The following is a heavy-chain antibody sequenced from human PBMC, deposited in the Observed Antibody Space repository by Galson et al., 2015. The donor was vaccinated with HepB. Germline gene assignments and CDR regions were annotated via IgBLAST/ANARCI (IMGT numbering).Heavy chain of an antibody. D-gene: IGHD6-6*01. V-gene: IGHV3-21*01. Sequence: SLRLSCAASGFTFSNFNTTWVRQAPGKGLEWLSSMNPTSRYIYYADSVKGRFTISRDNAKNSLYLQMDSLRAEDTAVYYCARWTTTSSCDCWGQGTLVTVSS. CDR3: ARWTTTSSCDC. CDR1: GFTFSNFN. CDR2: MNPTSRYI. J-gene: IGHJ4*02.